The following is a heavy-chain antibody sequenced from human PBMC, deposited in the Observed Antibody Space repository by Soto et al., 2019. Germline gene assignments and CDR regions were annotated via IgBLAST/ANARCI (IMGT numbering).Heavy chain of an antibody. CDR1: GFSLSDYA. CDR3: AKDSGLPGFGVVTNAFDV. J-gene: IGHJ3*01. Sequence: GVLRLSCAASGFSLSDYAMTWVRLAPGKGLEWVATLSGSLDTAFDADSVKGLFTISRDNSKNTLYLQMNSLRADDTAIYYCAKDSGLPGFGVVTNAFDVWGQGTRVTVSS. D-gene: IGHD3-3*01. V-gene: IGHV3-23*01. CDR2: LSGSLDTA.